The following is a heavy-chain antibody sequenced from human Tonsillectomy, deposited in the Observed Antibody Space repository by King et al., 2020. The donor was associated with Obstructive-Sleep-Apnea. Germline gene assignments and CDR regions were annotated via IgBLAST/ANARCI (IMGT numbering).Heavy chain of an antibody. Sequence: MQLQESGPGLVKPSQTLSLTCTVSGASINSGDHYWSWIRQHPGKGLEWIGYIYSSGNTYYNPSLKSRVSISVDTSKNQFSLWLSSLTAADTAVYYCARPLYDGGAFDIWGQGTLVTVSS. V-gene: IGHV4-31*03. J-gene: IGHJ3*02. D-gene: IGHD2-15*01. CDR1: GASINSGDHY. CDR3: ARPLYDGGAFDI. CDR2: IYSSGNT.